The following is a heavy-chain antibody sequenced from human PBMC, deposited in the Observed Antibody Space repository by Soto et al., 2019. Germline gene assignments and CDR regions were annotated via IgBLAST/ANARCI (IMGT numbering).Heavy chain of an antibody. CDR2: IYYSGIT. CDR1: GGSISSGDYY. J-gene: IGHJ5*02. D-gene: IGHD6-13*01. V-gene: IGHV4-30-4*01. Sequence: SETLSLTCTVSGGSISSGDYYWSWIRQPPGKGLEWIGYIYYSGITYYNPSLKSRVTISVDTSKTQFSLKLSSVTAADTAVYYCARERPDGSRLDPWGQGTLVTVS. CDR3: ARERPDGSRLDP.